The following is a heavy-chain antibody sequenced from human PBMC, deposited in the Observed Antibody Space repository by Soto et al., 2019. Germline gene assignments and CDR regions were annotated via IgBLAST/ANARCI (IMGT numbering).Heavy chain of an antibody. D-gene: IGHD4-4*01. CDR1: GFTFSSYG. CDR2: IWYDGSNK. CDR3: ATTIQYGAFDI. Sequence: QVQLVESGGGVVQPGRSLRLSCAASGFTFSSYGMHWVRQAPGKGLEWVAVIWYDGSNKYYADSVKVRFTISRDNSKNTLYLQMNSLRAEDTAVYYCATTIQYGAFDIWGQGTMVTVSS. V-gene: IGHV3-33*01. J-gene: IGHJ3*02.